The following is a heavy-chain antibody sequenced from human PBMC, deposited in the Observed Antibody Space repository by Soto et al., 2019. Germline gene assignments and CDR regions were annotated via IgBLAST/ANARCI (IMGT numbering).Heavy chain of an antibody. CDR3: ARVVPRIAARPAGQFDP. CDR2: IIPILGIA. Sequence: QVQLVQSGAEVKKPGSSVKVSCKASGGTFSSYTISWVRQAPGQGLEWMGRIIPILGIANYAQKFQGRVTITADKSTSTSYMELSSLRSEDTAVYYCARVVPRIAARPAGQFDPWGQGTLVTVSS. J-gene: IGHJ5*02. V-gene: IGHV1-69*02. CDR1: GGTFSSYT. D-gene: IGHD6-6*01.